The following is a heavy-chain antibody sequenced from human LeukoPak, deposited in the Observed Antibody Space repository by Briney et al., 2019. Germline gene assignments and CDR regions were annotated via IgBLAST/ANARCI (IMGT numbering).Heavy chain of an antibody. CDR3: ARTKAGYCSGGSCSNWFDP. J-gene: IGHJ5*02. V-gene: IGHV4-4*07. CDR1: GGSISSYY. D-gene: IGHD2-15*01. Sequence: SETLSLTCTVSGGSISSYYWSWIRQPAGKGLEWIGRIYTSGSTNYNPSLKSRVTMSVDTSKNQFSLKLSSVTAADTAVYYCARTKAGYCSGGSCSNWFDPWGQGTLVTVSS. CDR2: IYTSGST.